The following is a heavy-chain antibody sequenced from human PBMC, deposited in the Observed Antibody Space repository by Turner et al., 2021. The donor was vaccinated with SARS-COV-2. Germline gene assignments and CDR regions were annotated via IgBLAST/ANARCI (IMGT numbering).Heavy chain of an antibody. CDR3: ARWTRVGATGGIDY. Sequence: QVQLVQSGAEVKKPEAAVKLSCKASGYTFTGYGISWVRQAPGQGLELMGWVSAFNCYTTYAPKLQDRVTMTTDTSTTTAYMELRNLRSDDTALYSCARWTRVGATGGIDYWGQGTLVTVSS. CDR2: VSAFNCYT. V-gene: IGHV1-18*04. J-gene: IGHJ4*02. D-gene: IGHD1-26*01. CDR1: GYTFTGYG.